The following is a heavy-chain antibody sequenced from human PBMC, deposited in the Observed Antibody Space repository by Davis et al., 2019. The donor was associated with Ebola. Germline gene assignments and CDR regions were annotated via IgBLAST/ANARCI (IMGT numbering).Heavy chain of an antibody. CDR1: GGSISSYY. J-gene: IGHJ6*03. CDR2: IYYSGST. V-gene: IGHV4-59*01. Sequence: PSETLSLTCTVSGGSISSYYWSWIRQPPGKGLEWIGYIYYSGSTNYNPSLKSRVTISVDTSKNQFSLKLSSVTAADTAVYYCARDSGRTSSYYYYMDVWGKGTTVTVSS. CDR3: ARDSGRTSSYYYYMDV. D-gene: IGHD1-1*01.